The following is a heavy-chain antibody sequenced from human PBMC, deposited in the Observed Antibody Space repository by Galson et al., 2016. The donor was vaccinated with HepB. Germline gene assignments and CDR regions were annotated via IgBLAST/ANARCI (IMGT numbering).Heavy chain of an antibody. J-gene: IGHJ4*02. CDR3: SRAPPHRSSGYYCWAEPFDY. Sequence: SLRLSCAASGFTFSSYEMNWVRQAPGKGLEWLSYISSSGSSRYNADSVKGRFTISRDNAKNSLYLQMNSLRAEDTAVYYCSRAPPHRSSGYYCWAEPFDYWGQGTLVTVSS. D-gene: IGHD3-22*01. V-gene: IGHV3-48*03. CDR2: ISSSGSSR. CDR1: GFTFSSYE.